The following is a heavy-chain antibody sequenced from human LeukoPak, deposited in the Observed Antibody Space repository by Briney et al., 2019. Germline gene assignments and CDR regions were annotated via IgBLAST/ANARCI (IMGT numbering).Heavy chain of an antibody. V-gene: IGHV1-2*06. CDR3: ARESSITMVRGSNWYFDL. J-gene: IGHJ2*01. CDR2: INPNSGGT. D-gene: IGHD3-10*01. CDR1: GCTFTGYY. Sequence: ASVKVSCKSSGCTFTGYYMHWVRQAPGQGLEWMGRINPNSGGTNYAQKFQGRVTMTRDTSISTAYMELSRLRSDDTAMYYCARESSITMVRGSNWYFDLWGRGTLVTVSS.